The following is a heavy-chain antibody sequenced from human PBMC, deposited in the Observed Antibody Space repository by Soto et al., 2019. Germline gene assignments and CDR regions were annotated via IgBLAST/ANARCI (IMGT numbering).Heavy chain of an antibody. Sequence: QVHLEQSGAEVKKPGASVRVSCKTSGYTLSTYGISWLRQVPGQGLELMGWISAYNGNTNYAQKFQGRFTMTTDASTNTAYLELRTLRSDDTAVYYCARDSDYGDYGYWGQGTLVTVSS. V-gene: IGHV1-18*01. J-gene: IGHJ4*02. D-gene: IGHD4-17*01. CDR1: GYTLSTYG. CDR3: ARDSDYGDYGY. CDR2: ISAYNGNT.